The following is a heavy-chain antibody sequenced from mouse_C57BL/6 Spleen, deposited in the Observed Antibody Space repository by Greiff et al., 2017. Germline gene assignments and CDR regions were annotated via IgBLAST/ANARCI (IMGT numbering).Heavy chain of an antibody. CDR1: GYTFTDYY. CDR3: AISDYSSYVWFAY. CDR2: IYPGSGNT. Sequence: VQLQQSGAELVRPGASVKLSCKASGYTFTDYYINWVKQRPGQGLEWIARIYPGSGNTYYNEKFKGKATLTAEKSSSTAYMQLSSLTSEDSAVYFCAISDYSSYVWFAYWGQGTLVTVSA. J-gene: IGHJ3*01. V-gene: IGHV1-76*01. D-gene: IGHD2-5*01.